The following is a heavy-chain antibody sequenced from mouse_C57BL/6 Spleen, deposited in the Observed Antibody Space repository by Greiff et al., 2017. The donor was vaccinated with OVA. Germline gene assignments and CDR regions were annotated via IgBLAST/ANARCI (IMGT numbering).Heavy chain of an antibody. D-gene: IGHD1-1*01. CDR1: GFTFSSYA. CDR2: ISDGGSYT. Sequence: EVQVVESGGGLVKPGGSLKLSCAASGFTFSSYAMSWVRQTPEKRLEWVATISDGGSYTYYPDNVKGRFTISRDNAKNNLYLQMSHLKSEDTAMYYCARDYGSSLAWFAYWGQGTLVTVSA. CDR3: ARDYGSSLAWFAY. J-gene: IGHJ3*01. V-gene: IGHV5-4*01.